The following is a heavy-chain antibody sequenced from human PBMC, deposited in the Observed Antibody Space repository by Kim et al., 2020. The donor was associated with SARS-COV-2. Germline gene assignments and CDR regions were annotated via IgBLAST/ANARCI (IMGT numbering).Heavy chain of an antibody. D-gene: IGHD3-9*01. J-gene: IGHJ6*02. CDR1: GYTFTSYD. V-gene: IGHV1-8*01. CDR2: MNPNSGNT. Sequence: ASVKVSCKASGYTFTSYDINWVRQATGQGLEWMGWMNPNSGNTGYAQKFQGRVTMTRNTSISTAYMELSSLRSEDTAVYYCARGGILTGRTYYYYYGMDVWGQGTTVTVSS. CDR3: ARGGILTGRTYYYYYGMDV.